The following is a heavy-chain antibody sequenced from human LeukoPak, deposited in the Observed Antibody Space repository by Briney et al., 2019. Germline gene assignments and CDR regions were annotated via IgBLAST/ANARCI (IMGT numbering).Heavy chain of an antibody. J-gene: IGHJ3*02. Sequence: PGGSLRLSCAASGFTFSSYAMEWVRQAPGKGLEWVSSISSSGSYIYYADSVKGRFTISRDNAKNSLYLQMNSLRAEDTAVYYCASRNQYCGGDCFWAFDIWGQGTMVTVSS. CDR3: ASRNQYCGGDCFWAFDI. CDR2: ISSSGSYI. D-gene: IGHD2-21*02. CDR1: GFTFSSYA. V-gene: IGHV3-21*01.